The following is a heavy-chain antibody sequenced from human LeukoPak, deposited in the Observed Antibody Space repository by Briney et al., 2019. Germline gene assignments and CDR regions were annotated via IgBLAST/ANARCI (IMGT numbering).Heavy chain of an antibody. Sequence: PGKSLRLSCAACGFTFSGYTMHGVRQAPGKGLEWVAVISYDGGNEYYVDSVKGRFTISRDNSKNTLYLQMNSLRPEETAVYYCARVINGSGDYWGQGTLVTVSS. J-gene: IGHJ4*02. CDR3: ARVINGSGDY. V-gene: IGHV3-30-3*01. CDR2: ISYDGGNE. D-gene: IGHD3-10*01. CDR1: GFTFSGYT.